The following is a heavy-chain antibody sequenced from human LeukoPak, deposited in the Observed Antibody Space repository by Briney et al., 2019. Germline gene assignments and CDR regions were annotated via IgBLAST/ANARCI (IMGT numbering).Heavy chain of an antibody. CDR3: ARERGSGSYAYFDY. CDR1: GFTFSSYS. CDR2: ISSSSSTI. J-gene: IGHJ4*02. V-gene: IGHV3-48*01. Sequence: AGGSLRLSCAASGFTFSSYSMNWVRQAPGKGLEWVSDISSSSSTIYYADSVKGGFTISRDNAKNSLYLEMNSLRAEDTAVYYCARERGSGSYAYFDYWGQGTLVTVSS. D-gene: IGHD1-26*01.